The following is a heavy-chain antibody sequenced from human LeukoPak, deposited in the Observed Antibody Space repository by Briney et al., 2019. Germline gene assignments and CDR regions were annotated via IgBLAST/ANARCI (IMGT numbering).Heavy chain of an antibody. CDR3: ARDSPVQRSDYFDY. D-gene: IGHD3-3*01. CDR1: GGSINFDNYY. Sequence: PSETLSLTCTVSGGSINFDNYYWSWIRQAAGKGLEWIGRVYTSGSTTYNPSLKSRVTISIDTSKNQFSLEMTSVTAADSAVYYCARDSPVQRSDYFDYWGQGALVAVSS. V-gene: IGHV4-61*02. J-gene: IGHJ4*02. CDR2: VYTSGST.